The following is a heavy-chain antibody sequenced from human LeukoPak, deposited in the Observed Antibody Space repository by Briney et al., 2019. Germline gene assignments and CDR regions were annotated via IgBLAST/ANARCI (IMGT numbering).Heavy chain of an antibody. J-gene: IGHJ4*02. D-gene: IGHD3-22*01. V-gene: IGHV1-8*01. Sequence: ASVKVSCTASGYTFTSYDINWVRQATGQGLEWMGWMNPNSGNTGYAQKFQGRVTMTRNTSISTAYMELSSLRSEDTAVYYCARGITMIVVAPGYWGQGTLVTVSS. CDR2: MNPNSGNT. CDR1: GYTFTSYD. CDR3: ARGITMIVVAPGY.